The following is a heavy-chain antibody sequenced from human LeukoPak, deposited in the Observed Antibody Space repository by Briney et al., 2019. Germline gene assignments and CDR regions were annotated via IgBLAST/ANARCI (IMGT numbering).Heavy chain of an antibody. Sequence: GGSLRLSCAASGFTFSGSALHWVRQASGKGLEWVGRIRSTANGYATAYAASVKGRFTISRDDSKNTAYLQMDSLKTEDTAVYYCAGTWSLYDAFDIWGQGTMVTVSS. J-gene: IGHJ3*02. CDR3: AGTWSLYDAFDI. CDR2: IRSTANGYAT. D-gene: IGHD6-13*01. V-gene: IGHV3-73*01. CDR1: GFTFSGSA.